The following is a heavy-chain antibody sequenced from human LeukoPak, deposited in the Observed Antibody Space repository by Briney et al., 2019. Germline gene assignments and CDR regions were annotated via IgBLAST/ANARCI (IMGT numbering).Heavy chain of an antibody. CDR2: IYRDGNT. Sequence: PGGSLRLSCAASGLSLSVNYMTWVRQSPGKGLEWLSNIYRDGNTYYADSVNGRFSISRDDYKNTQYLEMNSLRAEDTALYYCARYTFRAVDIWGQGSMVTVSS. D-gene: IGHD2-2*02. CDR3: ARYTFRAVDI. V-gene: IGHV3-53*01. CDR1: GLSLSVNY. J-gene: IGHJ3*02.